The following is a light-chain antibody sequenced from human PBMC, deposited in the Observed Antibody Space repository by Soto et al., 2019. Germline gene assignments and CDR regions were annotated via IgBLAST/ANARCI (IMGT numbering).Light chain of an antibody. CDR1: QSVCSGC. CDR3: QHYGTTPWT. J-gene: IGKJ1*01. V-gene: IGKV3-20*01. CDR2: GAS. Sequence: EPVLPQSPATLSLSPGERVTLSCRASQSVCSGCLAWYQQKPGQSPRLLMYGASSRATGIPDRFSGSGSGTDFTLTISRLEPEDFAVYYCQHYGTTPWTFGPGTKVGIK.